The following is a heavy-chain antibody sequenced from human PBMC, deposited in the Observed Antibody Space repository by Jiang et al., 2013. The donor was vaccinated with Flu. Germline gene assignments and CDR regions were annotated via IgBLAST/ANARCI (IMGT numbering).Heavy chain of an antibody. CDR1: GFSLSTSGVG. CDR3: AHRKQYYDYVWGSYRSSYFDY. Sequence: KPTQTLTLTCTFSGFSLSTSGVGVGWIRQPPGKALEWLALIYWNDDKRYSPSLKSRLTITKDTSKNQVVLTMTNMDPVDTATYYCAHRKQYYDYVWGSYRSSYFDYWGQGTLVTVSS. V-gene: IGHV2-5*01. D-gene: IGHD3-16*02. J-gene: IGHJ4*02. CDR2: IYWNDDK.